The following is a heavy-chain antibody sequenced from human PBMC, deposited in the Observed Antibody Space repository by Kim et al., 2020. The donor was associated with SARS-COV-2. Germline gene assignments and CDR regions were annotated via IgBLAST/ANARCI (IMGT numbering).Heavy chain of an antibody. J-gene: IGHJ4*02. D-gene: IGHD6-19*01. Sequence: CEDPVKGRLTLTRDNAKNTLYLQMNSLRAEDTAVYYCASLGGSGWYRGYWGQGTLVTVSS. CDR3: ASLGGSGWYRGY. V-gene: IGHV3-74*01.